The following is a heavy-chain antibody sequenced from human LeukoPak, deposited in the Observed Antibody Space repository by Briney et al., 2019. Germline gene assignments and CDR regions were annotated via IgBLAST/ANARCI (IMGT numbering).Heavy chain of an antibody. Sequence: GGSLRLSCAASRFTFSTYWMHWVRQAPGRGPVWVSRISSDGRTTNYADSVKGRFTISRDIAKNTLYLQMNSLRAEDTGVYYCAKDHYWSIDYWGRGTLVTVSS. J-gene: IGHJ4*02. V-gene: IGHV3-74*01. CDR3: AKDHYWSIDY. CDR1: RFTFSTYW. D-gene: IGHD3-3*01. CDR2: ISSDGRTT.